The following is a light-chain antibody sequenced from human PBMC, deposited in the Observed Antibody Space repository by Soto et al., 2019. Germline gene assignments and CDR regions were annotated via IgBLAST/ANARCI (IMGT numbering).Light chain of an antibody. V-gene: IGKV2-40*01. CDR3: MQRIESAT. CDR2: TVS. Sequence: LISQTPLSLPVTPREPVSISFISSQIFLDSDDGDTFLDWYLQKPGQSPQLLIYTVSYRASGVPDRFSGSGSGTDFTLKISRVEAEDVGVSYCMQRIESATFGKGTRLEI. CDR1: QIFLDSDDGDTF. J-gene: IGKJ5*01.